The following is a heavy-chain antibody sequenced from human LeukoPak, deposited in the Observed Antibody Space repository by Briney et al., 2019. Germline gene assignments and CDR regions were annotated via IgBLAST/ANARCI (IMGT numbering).Heavy chain of an antibody. CDR3: AKEDFWSGYPPSQPNDY. J-gene: IGHJ4*02. CDR2: ISGSGGST. Sequence: AGGSLRLSCATSGFTFTNYWMSWVRQAPGKGLEWVSAISGSGGSTYYADSVKGRFTISRDNSKNTLYLQMNSLRAEDTAVYYCAKEDFWSGYPPSQPNDYWGQGTLVTVSS. V-gene: IGHV3-23*01. D-gene: IGHD3-3*01. CDR1: GFTFTNYW.